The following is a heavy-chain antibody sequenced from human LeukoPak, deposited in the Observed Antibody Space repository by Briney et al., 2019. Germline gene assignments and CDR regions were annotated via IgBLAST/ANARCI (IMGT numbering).Heavy chain of an antibody. D-gene: IGHD2-15*01. V-gene: IGHV3-7*05. CDR3: ARGFAWLYN. CDR1: GFTFRTYW. CDR2: VNEDGSEK. Sequence: GGSLRLSCEVSGFTFRTYWMTWVRQAPGKGLKWVASVNEDGSEKYLVDSVKGRFTISRDNAKSSLFLQLHSLGAEDTAVYYCARGFAWLYNWGQGTRVTVFS. J-gene: IGHJ4*02.